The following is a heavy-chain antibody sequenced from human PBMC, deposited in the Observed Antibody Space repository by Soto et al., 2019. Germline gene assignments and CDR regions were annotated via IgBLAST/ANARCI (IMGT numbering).Heavy chain of an antibody. CDR2: IILPFGTP. Sequence: QVRPVQSGAEVKKPGSSVKVSCKASGGTFSNYAIGWVRQAPGQGLEWMGVIILPFGTPNYAQKFQGAVTITTDESMTTVYMEVSGLRSEDTAVYYCARGPDYEGHFDDWGRGTLVTVTS. D-gene: IGHD3-22*01. J-gene: IGHJ4*02. CDR1: GGTFSNYA. CDR3: ARGPDYEGHFDD. V-gene: IGHV1-69*05.